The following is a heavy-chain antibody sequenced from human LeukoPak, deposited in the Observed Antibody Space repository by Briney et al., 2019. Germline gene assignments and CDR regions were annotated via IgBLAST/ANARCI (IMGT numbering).Heavy chain of an antibody. V-gene: IGHV4-39*07. D-gene: IGHD3-9*01. Sequence: SETLSLTCTVSGGSISSSSYYWGWIRQPPGKGLEWIGSIYYSGSTYYNPSLKSRVTISVDTSKNQFSLKLSSVTAADTAVYYCARHLDLYDILTGYYRNPYYFDYWGQGTLVTVSS. CDR3: ARHLDLYDILTGYYRNPYYFDY. CDR2: IYYSGST. J-gene: IGHJ4*02. CDR1: GGSISSSSYY.